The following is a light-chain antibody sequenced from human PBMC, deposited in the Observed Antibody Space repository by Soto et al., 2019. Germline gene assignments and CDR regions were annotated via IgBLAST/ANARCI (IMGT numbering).Light chain of an antibody. V-gene: IGKV3-15*01. CDR1: QSISSSY. Sequence: EIVLTQSPGTLSLSPGERATLSCRASQSISSSYLAWYQQKPGQAPRLLIHGASTRATGIPARFSGSASGTEFTLTISSLQSEDFAVYYCQQYNDWPRTFGQGTKVDI. CDR3: QQYNDWPRT. CDR2: GAS. J-gene: IGKJ1*01.